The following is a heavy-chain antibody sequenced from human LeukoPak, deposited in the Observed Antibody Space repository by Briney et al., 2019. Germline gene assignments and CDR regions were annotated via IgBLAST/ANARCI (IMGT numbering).Heavy chain of an antibody. CDR3: ARGQSGTPHYYYGMDV. CDR1: GFTFSSYA. V-gene: IGHV3-53*01. D-gene: IGHD3-10*01. CDR2: IYSGGST. Sequence: QSGGSLRLSCAASGFTFSSYAMSWVRQAPGKGLEWVSIIYSGGSTYYADSVKGRFTVSRDNSKNTLSLQMNGLREEDTAVYYCARGQSGTPHYYYGMDVWGQGTTVTVSS. J-gene: IGHJ6*02.